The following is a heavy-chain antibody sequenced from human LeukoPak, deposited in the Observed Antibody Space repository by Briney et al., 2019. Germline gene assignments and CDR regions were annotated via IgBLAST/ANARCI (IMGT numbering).Heavy chain of an antibody. D-gene: IGHD4-11*01. Sequence: GGSLRLSCVASGFIFSHYGMHWVRQAPGKGLEWVAVIWSYGSNRFYAGSVKGRFTISRDNSQNTVFLQMNSLRAEDTAMYYCARDAQRGFDYSNSLKYWGHGILVTVSS. CDR3: ARDAQRGFDYSNSLKY. CDR1: GFIFSHYG. V-gene: IGHV3-33*01. CDR2: IWSYGSNR. J-gene: IGHJ4*01.